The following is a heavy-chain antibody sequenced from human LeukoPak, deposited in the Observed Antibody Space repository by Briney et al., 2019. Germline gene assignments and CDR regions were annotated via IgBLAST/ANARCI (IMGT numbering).Heavy chain of an antibody. CDR1: GFTFTNYW. D-gene: IGHD3-10*01. J-gene: IGHJ4*02. CDR2: ISTDGSST. V-gene: IGHV3-74*01. CDR3: LRGSYSASGSYYPYDY. Sequence: QAGGSLRLSCAASGFTFTNYWMHWVRQAPGKGLVWVSRISTDGSSTTYADSVKGRFTISRDNTKYTLYLQMNSLRAEDTAVYYCLRGSYSASGSYYPYDYWGQGTLVTVSS.